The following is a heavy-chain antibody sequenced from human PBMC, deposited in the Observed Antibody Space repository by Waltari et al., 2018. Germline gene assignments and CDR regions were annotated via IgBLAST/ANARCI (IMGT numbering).Heavy chain of an antibody. V-gene: IGHV4-4*07. Sequence: QVQLQESGPGLVKPSETLSLTCTVSGCSISSYYWRWMRQPAGKGLEWIGRIYTSGSTNYNHSLKSRDTMSVETSKNQCSLKLSAVTAADTAVYYCAGFTIFGVVSYDWGQGTLVTVSS. D-gene: IGHD3-3*01. CDR3: AGFTIFGVVSYD. CDR2: IYTSGST. CDR1: GCSISSYY. J-gene: IGHJ4*02.